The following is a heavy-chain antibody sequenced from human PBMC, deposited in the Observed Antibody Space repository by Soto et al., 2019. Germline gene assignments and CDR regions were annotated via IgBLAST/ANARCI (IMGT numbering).Heavy chain of an antibody. V-gene: IGHV1-69*01. D-gene: IGHD6-13*01. Sequence: SCKASGGTFSSYAISWVRQAPGQGLEWMGGIIPIFGTANYAQKFQGRVTITADESTSTAYMELSSLRSEDTAVYYCARGRECIAAAGTCYYYGMDVWGQGTTVTVSS. CDR3: ARGRECIAAAGTCYYYGMDV. CDR1: GGTFSSYA. J-gene: IGHJ6*02. CDR2: IIPIFGTA.